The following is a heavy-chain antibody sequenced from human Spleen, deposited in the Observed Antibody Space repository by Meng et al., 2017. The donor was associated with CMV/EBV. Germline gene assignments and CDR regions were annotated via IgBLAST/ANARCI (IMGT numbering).Heavy chain of an antibody. J-gene: IGHJ4*02. CDR1: GFTFSSYG. Sequence: GESLKISCAASGFTFSSYGMYWIRQAPGKGLEWVAVIWYDGSNKYYADSVQGRFTISRDNSKSTLYLQMNSLRAEDTAVYYCAKPYCSSTSCYKRGFDFWGQGTLVTVSS. D-gene: IGHD2-2*02. CDR2: IWYDGSNK. V-gene: IGHV3-33*06. CDR3: AKPYCSSTSCYKRGFDF.